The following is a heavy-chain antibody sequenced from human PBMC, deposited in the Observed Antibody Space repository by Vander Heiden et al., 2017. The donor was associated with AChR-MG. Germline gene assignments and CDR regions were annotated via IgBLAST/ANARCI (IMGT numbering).Heavy chain of an antibody. CDR3: AREIKDRPFYYDERHGFDP. CDR1: GFTFSSYW. V-gene: IGHV3-7*01. CDR2: IKQDGSEK. D-gene: IGHD3-22*01. J-gene: IGHJ5*02. Sequence: EVQLVESGGGLVQPGGSLRLSCAASGFTFSSYWMGWVRQAPGKGLEWVANIKQDGSEKYYVDSVKGRFTISRDNAKNSLYLQMNSLRAEDTAVYYCAREIKDRPFYYDERHGFDPWGQGTLVTVSS.